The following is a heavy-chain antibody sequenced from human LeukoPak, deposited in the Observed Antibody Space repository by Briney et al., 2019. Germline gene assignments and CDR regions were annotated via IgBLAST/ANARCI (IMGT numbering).Heavy chain of an antibody. D-gene: IGHD3-3*01. CDR3: ARDPGVVAFHYLDY. Sequence: PGGSLRLSCAASGFTFSSHAMPGVRQPPAKGLEWVSAIGGSSGSTYYADSVKGRFTISRDNSKNTVYLQMNNLRADDTAVYYCARDPGVVAFHYLDYWGQGTLVTVSS. J-gene: IGHJ4*02. V-gene: IGHV3-23*01. CDR2: IGGSSGST. CDR1: GFTFSSHA.